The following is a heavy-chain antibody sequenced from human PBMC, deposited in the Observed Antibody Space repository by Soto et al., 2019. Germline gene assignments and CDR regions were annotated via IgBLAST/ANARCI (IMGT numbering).Heavy chain of an antibody. V-gene: IGHV3-23*01. Sequence: GSQRLSCAASGVTFGIYAMSLVRQAPGKGLEWVSSISGSGGSIYYADSVKGRFTISRDNSKNTLYLQMNSLRAEDTAVYYCAKDSQSVLVSAARVYGMDVWGEGTTVTVPS. D-gene: IGHD2-2*01. CDR2: ISGSGGSI. J-gene: IGHJ6*04. CDR3: AKDSQSVLVSAARVYGMDV. CDR1: GVTFGIYA.